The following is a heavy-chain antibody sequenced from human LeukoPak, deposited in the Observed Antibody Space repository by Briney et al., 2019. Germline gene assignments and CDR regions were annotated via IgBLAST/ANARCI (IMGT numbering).Heavy chain of an antibody. CDR1: GYTFRGYY. Sequence: ASVKVSCMASGYTFRGYYMHWVRQAPGQGREWRGWISPNRDDPNYVQKFQCRVTMTRDRYIGTAYMQLSSLRCHDPAVCYFVRGNGDGDAFDYWGQGTLVTVSS. CDR2: ISPNRDDP. V-gene: IGHV1-2*02. J-gene: IGHJ4*02. CDR3: VRGNGDGDAFDY.